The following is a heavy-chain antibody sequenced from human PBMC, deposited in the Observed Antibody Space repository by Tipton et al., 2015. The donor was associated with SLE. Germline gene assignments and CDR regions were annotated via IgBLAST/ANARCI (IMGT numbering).Heavy chain of an antibody. CDR3: ARDRDLAPAGVYYYYGMDV. D-gene: IGHD6-13*01. V-gene: IGHV4-34*01. J-gene: IGHJ6*02. CDR2: INHSGST. CDR1: GGSFSGYY. Sequence: TLSLTCAVYGGSFSGYYWSWIRQPPGKGLEWIGEINHSGSTNYNPSLKSRVAISVDTSKNQFSLKLSSVTAADTAVYYCARDRDLAPAGVYYYYGMDVWGQGTTVTVSS.